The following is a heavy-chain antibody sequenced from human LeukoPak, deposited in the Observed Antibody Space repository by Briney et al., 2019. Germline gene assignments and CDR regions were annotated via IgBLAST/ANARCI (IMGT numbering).Heavy chain of an antibody. CDR1: GYTFTSNG. CDR2: ISTYNGNT. J-gene: IGHJ4*02. D-gene: IGHD3-3*01. Sequence: ASVKVSCKASGYTFTSNGISWVRQAPGQGLEWVGWISTYNGNTNYAQKFQDRVTLTTDTSTSTAYMELRSLRSDDTAVYYCARGSLTILGVAPVHWGQGTLVTVSS. V-gene: IGHV1-18*01. CDR3: ARGSLTILGVAPVH.